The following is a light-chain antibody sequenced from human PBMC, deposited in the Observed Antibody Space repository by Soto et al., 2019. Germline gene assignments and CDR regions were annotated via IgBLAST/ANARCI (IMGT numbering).Light chain of an antibody. Sequence: EIQMTQSPSALCRSVGDRVTITCRVSQSISSWLAWYQQKPWKAPKLLIYKASSLESGVPSRFSGSGSGTEFTLTISSLQPDDFATYYCQQANSFPLNFGQGTRLEIK. CDR2: KAS. J-gene: IGKJ5*01. V-gene: IGKV1-5*03. CDR1: QSISSW. CDR3: QQANSFPLN.